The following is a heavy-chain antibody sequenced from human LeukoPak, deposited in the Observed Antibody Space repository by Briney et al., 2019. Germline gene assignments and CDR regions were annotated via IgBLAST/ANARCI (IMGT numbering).Heavy chain of an antibody. V-gene: IGHV3-74*01. Sequence: GGSLRLSCAASGFTFSTYWMHWVRQAPGKGLVWVSRINSDGSSTNYADSVKGRFTISRDNAKNSLYLQMNSLRAEDTAVYYCARDLAKYYYDSSGYYLKDYWGQGTLVTVSS. CDR2: INSDGSST. CDR1: GFTFSTYW. D-gene: IGHD3-22*01. J-gene: IGHJ4*02. CDR3: ARDLAKYYYDSSGYYLKDY.